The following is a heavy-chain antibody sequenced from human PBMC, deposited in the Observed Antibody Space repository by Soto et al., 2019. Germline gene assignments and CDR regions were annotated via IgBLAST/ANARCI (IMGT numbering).Heavy chain of an antibody. D-gene: IGHD3-10*01. CDR3: AASDYYGSGSYYYYYMDV. J-gene: IGHJ6*03. CDR1: GFTFSDYY. CDR2: ISSSGSTI. V-gene: IGHV3-11*01. Sequence: GGSLRLSCAASGFTFSDYYMSWIRQAPGKGLEWVSYISSSGSTIYYADSVKGRFTISRDNAKNSLYLQMNSLRAEDTAVYYCAASDYYGSGSYYYYYMDVWGKGTTVTVSS.